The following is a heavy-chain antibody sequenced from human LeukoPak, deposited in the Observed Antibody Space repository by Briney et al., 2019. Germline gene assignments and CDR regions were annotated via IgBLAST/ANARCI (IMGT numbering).Heavy chain of an antibody. Sequence: GGSLRLSCAASGFTFSSYSMNWVRQAPGKGLEWVSSISSSSSYIYYADSVKGRFTISRDNAKNSLYLQMNSLRAEDTAVYYCATNYYGFWSGYTPYDYWGQGTLVTVSS. CDR2: ISSSSSYI. D-gene: IGHD3-3*01. CDR1: GFTFSSYS. V-gene: IGHV3-21*01. CDR3: ATNYYGFWSGYTPYDY. J-gene: IGHJ4*02.